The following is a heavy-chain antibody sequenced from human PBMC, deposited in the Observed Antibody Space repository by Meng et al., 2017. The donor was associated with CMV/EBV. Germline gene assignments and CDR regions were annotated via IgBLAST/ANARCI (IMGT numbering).Heavy chain of an antibody. CDR1: GGFISSNSHY. D-gene: IGHD3-16*02. CDR3: ARDMNMGSNDYVRGSCRSGGIDY. J-gene: IGHJ4*02. CDR2: IFHSGST. Sequence: SETLSLTCSLSGGFISSNSHYWGWIRQPPGKGLEWIGSIFHSGSTYYNPSLQSRATISADTSKNGFSLKMTSVTAADTAVYYCARDMNMGSNDYVRGSCRSGGIDYWGRGTLVTVSS. V-gene: IGHV4-39*07.